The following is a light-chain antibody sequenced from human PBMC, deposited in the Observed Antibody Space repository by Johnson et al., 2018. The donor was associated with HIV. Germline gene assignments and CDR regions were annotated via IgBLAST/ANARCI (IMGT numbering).Light chain of an antibody. V-gene: IGLV1-51*02. Sequence: VLTQPPSVSAAPGQKVTISCSGSSSNIGNNYVSWYQQLPGTAPKLLIYENNKRPSGIPDRFSGSKSGTSATLGITGLQTGDEADYYCGTWDSSLSALWVFGTGTKVTVL. CDR2: ENN. CDR1: SSNIGNNY. J-gene: IGLJ1*01. CDR3: GTWDSSLSALWV.